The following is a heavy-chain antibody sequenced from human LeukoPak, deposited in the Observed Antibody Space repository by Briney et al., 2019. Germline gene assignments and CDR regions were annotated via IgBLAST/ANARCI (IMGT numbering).Heavy chain of an antibody. D-gene: IGHD6-25*01. CDR3: AREVFEGQRQSDAFDV. CDR1: GFTFSSQW. V-gene: IGHV3-74*01. Sequence: PGGSLRLSCAASGFTFSSQWMHWVRHAPGEGLVWVSRVNGPGDWTHYADSVRGRFIISRDNAENTISLQMNNLRAEDTAVYFCAREVFEGQRQSDAFDVWGQGTMVTVSS. CDR2: VNGPGDWT. J-gene: IGHJ3*01.